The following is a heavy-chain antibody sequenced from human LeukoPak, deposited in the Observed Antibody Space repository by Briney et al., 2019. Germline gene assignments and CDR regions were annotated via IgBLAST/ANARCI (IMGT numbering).Heavy chain of an antibody. D-gene: IGHD4-17*01. Sequence: GASVKVSCKAFGYTFTSYGISWVRQAPGQGLEWMGWISAYNGNTNYAQKLQGRVTMTTDTSTSTAYMELSSLRSEDTAVYYCASSEYGDYTDWGQGTLVTVSS. J-gene: IGHJ4*02. CDR2: ISAYNGNT. CDR3: ASSEYGDYTD. V-gene: IGHV1-18*01. CDR1: GYTFTSYG.